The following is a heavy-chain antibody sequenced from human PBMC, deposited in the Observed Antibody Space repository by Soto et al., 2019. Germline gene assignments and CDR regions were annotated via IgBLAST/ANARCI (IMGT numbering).Heavy chain of an antibody. CDR3: ARKTSGSYYENCGY. CDR2: ISAYNDNI. Sequence: QLVQSGAEVKEPGASVKVSCKASGYTFSSYVISWVRQAPGQGLEWMGWISAYNDNINYAKKFQGRVTMTTDTSTSTGYMVLKRLRSDDTAVYYCARKTSGSYYENCGYWGQGTLVTVSS. D-gene: IGHD1-26*01. V-gene: IGHV1-18*01. J-gene: IGHJ4*02. CDR1: GYTFSSYV.